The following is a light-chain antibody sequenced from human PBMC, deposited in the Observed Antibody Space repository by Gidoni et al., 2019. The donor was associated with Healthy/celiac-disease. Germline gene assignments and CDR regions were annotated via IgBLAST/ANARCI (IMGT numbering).Light chain of an antibody. V-gene: IGLV2-14*01. CDR1: SRDVGGYYY. CDR2: DVG. CDR3: SSYTSSSTWV. Sequence: HSALTQPASVSGSPGQSITISCTGTSRDVGGYYYVSWYQQHTGKAPKLMIYDVGNRPSGVSNRYSGSKSGSTASLTISGLQAEDEADYYCSSYTSSSTWVFGGGTKLTVL. J-gene: IGLJ3*02.